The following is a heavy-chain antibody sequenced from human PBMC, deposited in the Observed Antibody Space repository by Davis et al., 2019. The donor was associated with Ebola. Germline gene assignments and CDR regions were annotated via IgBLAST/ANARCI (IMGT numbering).Heavy chain of an antibody. CDR1: GFTSSNAR. CDR2: IRSKANSYAT. CDR3: TSAYGDWDY. V-gene: IGHV3-73*01. D-gene: IGHD4-17*01. J-gene: IGHJ4*02. Sequence: GGSLRLSCAASGFTSSNARMSWVRQAPGKGLEWVGRIRSKANSYATAYAASVKGRFTISRDDSKNTAYLQMNSLKTEDTAVYYCTSAYGDWDYWGQGTLVTVSS.